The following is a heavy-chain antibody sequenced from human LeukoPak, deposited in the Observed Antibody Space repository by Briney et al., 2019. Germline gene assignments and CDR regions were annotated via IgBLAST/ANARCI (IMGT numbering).Heavy chain of an antibody. CDR1: GFTFSSYW. D-gene: IGHD2-21*02. Sequence: GGPLRLSCAASGFTFSSYWMSWVRQAPGKGLEWVANIKQDGSDKYYADSVKGRFTISRDNSKNTLYLQMNSLRADDTAVYYCAKDISGGDCPDYWGQGTLVTVSS. CDR3: AKDISGGDCPDY. CDR2: IKQDGSDK. J-gene: IGHJ4*02. V-gene: IGHV3-7*01.